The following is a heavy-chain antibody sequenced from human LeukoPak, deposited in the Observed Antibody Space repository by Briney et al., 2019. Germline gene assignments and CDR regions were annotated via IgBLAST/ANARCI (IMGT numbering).Heavy chain of an antibody. J-gene: IGHJ4*02. CDR2: ISYDGSNK. CDR1: GLTFSSYG. D-gene: IGHD6-19*01. V-gene: IGHV3-30*18. CDR3: AKAGAVAGLFDY. Sequence: PGGSLRLSCAASGLTFSSYGMHWVRQAPGKGLEWVAVISYDGSNKYYADSVKGRFTISRDNSKNTLYLQMNSLRAEDTAVYYCAKAGAVAGLFDYWGQGTLVTVSS.